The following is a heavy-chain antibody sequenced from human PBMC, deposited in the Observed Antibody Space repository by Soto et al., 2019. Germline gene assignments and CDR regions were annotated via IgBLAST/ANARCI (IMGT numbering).Heavy chain of an antibody. CDR1: GGAFGSYA. CDR3: ARDEGLLCNGGSCYYGLAP. Sequence: SVKVSCKTSGGAFGSYAISWVRQAPGQGLEWMGGIIPIFSTPNYAQKFQGRVTITADESTSTAYMELSSLRSEDTAVYYCARDEGLLCNGGSCYYGLAPWGQGTLVTVSS. CDR2: IIPIFSTP. J-gene: IGHJ5*02. V-gene: IGHV1-69*13. D-gene: IGHD2-15*01.